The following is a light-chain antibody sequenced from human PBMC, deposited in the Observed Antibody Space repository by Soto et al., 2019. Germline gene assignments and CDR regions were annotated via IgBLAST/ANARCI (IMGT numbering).Light chain of an antibody. CDR1: PSVSSNY. Sequence: EIVWTQSPGTLSLSPGERATLSCRASPSVSSNYLAWYQQKPGQAPRLLIYGASRGVAGIADRFSGSGSGTDFILTISRLEPEDFVVYFCQQYWRSPMFTFGQGTKLEVK. J-gene: IGKJ2*01. V-gene: IGKV3-20*01. CDR2: GAS. CDR3: QQYWRSPMFT.